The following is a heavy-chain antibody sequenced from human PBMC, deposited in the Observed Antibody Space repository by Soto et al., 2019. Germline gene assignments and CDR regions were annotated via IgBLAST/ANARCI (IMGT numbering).Heavy chain of an antibody. Sequence: GESLKISCKGSGYSFTSYWISWVRQMPGKGLEWMGRIDPSDSYTNYSPSFQGHVTISADKSISTAYLQWSSLKASDTAVYYCARDHYCSGDTCYLTSFDYWGQGTQVTGSS. CDR2: IDPSDSYT. J-gene: IGHJ4*02. D-gene: IGHD2-15*01. CDR3: ARDHYCSGDTCYLTSFDY. CDR1: GYSFTSYW. V-gene: IGHV5-10-1*01.